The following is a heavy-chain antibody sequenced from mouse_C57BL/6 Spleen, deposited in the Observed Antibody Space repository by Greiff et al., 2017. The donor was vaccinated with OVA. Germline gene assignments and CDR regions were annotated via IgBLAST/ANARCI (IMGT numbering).Heavy chain of an antibody. CDR3: ARDGSSGGFAY. Sequence: EVQLHQSGPELVKPGASVKISCKASGYTFTDYYMNWVKQSHGKSLEWIGDINPNNGGTSYNQKFKGKATLTVDKSSSTAYMELRSLTSEDAAVYYCARDGSSGGFAYWGQGTLVTVSA. V-gene: IGHV1-26*01. J-gene: IGHJ3*01. CDR2: INPNNGGT. CDR1: GYTFTDYY. D-gene: IGHD1-1*01.